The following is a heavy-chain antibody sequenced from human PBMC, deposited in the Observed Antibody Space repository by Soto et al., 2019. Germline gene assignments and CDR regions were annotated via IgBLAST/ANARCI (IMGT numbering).Heavy chain of an antibody. CDR1: GYNFTIYW. V-gene: IGHV5-51*01. CDR3: ARSTTVTTYWYFDY. Sequence: GESLKISCEGSGYNFTIYWIGWVRQMPGKGLEWMGIIYPGDSDTRYSPSFQGQVTISADKSFSTAYLRWSSLKASDTAMYYCARSTTVTTYWYFDYWGQGTLVTVSS. J-gene: IGHJ4*02. D-gene: IGHD4-17*01. CDR2: IYPGDSDT.